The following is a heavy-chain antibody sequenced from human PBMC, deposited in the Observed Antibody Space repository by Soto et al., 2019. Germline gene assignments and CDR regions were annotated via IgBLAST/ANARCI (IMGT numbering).Heavy chain of an antibody. V-gene: IGHV4-59*12. D-gene: IGHD3-9*01. CDR2: IYYSGST. J-gene: IGHJ6*02. Sequence: TLSLTCTVSGGTISSWYWSWIRQPPGKGLEWIGYIYYSGSTNCNPSLKSRVTISVDTSKNQFSLKLSSVTAADTAVYYCAREGDDMLTGYPSYYYGMDVWGQGTTVTVSS. CDR3: AREGDDMLTGYPSYYYGMDV. CDR1: GGTISSWY.